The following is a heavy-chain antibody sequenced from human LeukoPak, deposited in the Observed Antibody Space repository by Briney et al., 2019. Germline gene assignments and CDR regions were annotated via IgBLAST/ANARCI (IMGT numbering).Heavy chain of an antibody. J-gene: IGHJ4*02. CDR1: GFTFSSYG. CDR3: AKAKGVVPAATFDY. D-gene: IGHD2-2*01. V-gene: IGHV3-30*02. CDR2: IRYDGSNK. Sequence: GGSLRLSCAASGFTFSSYGLHWVRQAPGKGLKWVAFIRYDGSNKHYADSVKGRFTISRDNAKNTMYLQLTSLRVEDTAVYYCAKAKGVVPAATFDYWGQGTLVTVSS.